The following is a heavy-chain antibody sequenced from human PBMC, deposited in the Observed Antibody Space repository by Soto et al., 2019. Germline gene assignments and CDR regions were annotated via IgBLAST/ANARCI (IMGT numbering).Heavy chain of an antibody. D-gene: IGHD2-21*02. CDR1: GGTFSSYA. Sequence: GASVKVSCKASGGTFSSYAISWVRQAPGQGLEWMGGIIPIFGTANYAQKFQGRVTITADKSTSTAYMELSSLRSEDTAVYYCARDPMDCGGDCYSGTSGHYYYYGMDVWGQGTPVTVSS. V-gene: IGHV1-69*06. CDR2: IIPIFGTA. J-gene: IGHJ6*02. CDR3: ARDPMDCGGDCYSGTSGHYYYYGMDV.